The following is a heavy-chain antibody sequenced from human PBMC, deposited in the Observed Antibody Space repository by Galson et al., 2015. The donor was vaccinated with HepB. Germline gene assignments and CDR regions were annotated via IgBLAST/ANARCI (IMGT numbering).Heavy chain of an antibody. CDR1: GYTFTGYY. CDR3: ARGPSGSPYSYYMDV. D-gene: IGHD3-22*01. V-gene: IGHV1-2*06. Sequence: SVKVSCKASGYTFTGYYVHWVRQAPGQGLEWMGRIYPTTGGTNSAQKFQGRVTMTRDTSISTAYMELSRLRSDDTAVYYCARGPSGSPYSYYMDVWGKGTTVTVS. CDR2: IYPTTGGT. J-gene: IGHJ6*03.